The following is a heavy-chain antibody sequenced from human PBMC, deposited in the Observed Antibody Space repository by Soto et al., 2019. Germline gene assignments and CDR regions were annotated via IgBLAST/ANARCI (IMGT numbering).Heavy chain of an antibody. J-gene: IGHJ3*02. CDR1: GGSLSSSAYS. Sequence: QMHLQESGSGLVKPSQTLSLTCAVSGGSLSSSAYSWSWIRQPPGKGLEWIGFIYQSGSTYYNPCLKSRVTMSLDRPKNQFALKLSSVTAAETAVYSCARELLFYESDGFSWDDAFDIWGQGTMVTVSS. V-gene: IGHV4-30-2*01. CDR3: ARELLFYESDGFSWDDAFDI. D-gene: IGHD3-22*01. CDR2: IYQSGST.